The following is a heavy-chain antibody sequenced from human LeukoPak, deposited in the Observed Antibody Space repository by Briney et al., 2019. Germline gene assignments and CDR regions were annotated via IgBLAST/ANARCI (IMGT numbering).Heavy chain of an antibody. J-gene: IGHJ4*02. CDR3: ARRYYTSGYCYLDY. Sequence: PGGSLRLSCAASGFTFSSFATSWVRQAPWKGLEWVSGISASGGSTYYAESVKGRFTISRDNSKNTLYPQMNSLRAEDTAVYYCARRYYTSGYCYLDYWGQGTLVTVSS. V-gene: IGHV3-23*01. CDR2: ISASGGST. D-gene: IGHD3-22*01. CDR1: GFTFSSFA.